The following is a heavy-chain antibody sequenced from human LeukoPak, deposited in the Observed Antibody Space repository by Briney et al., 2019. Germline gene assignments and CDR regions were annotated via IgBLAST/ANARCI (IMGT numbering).Heavy chain of an antibody. Sequence: ASVKVSCKASGYTFTSYAMNWVRQAPRQGLEWMGWINTNTGNPTYAQGFTGRFVFSLDTSVSTAYLQISSLKAEDTAVYYCARVTYSSSRYYVVWYFDLWGRGTLVTVSS. V-gene: IGHV7-4-1*02. D-gene: IGHD6-13*01. CDR2: INTNTGNP. CDR3: ARVTYSSSRYYVVWYFDL. J-gene: IGHJ2*01. CDR1: GYTFTSYA.